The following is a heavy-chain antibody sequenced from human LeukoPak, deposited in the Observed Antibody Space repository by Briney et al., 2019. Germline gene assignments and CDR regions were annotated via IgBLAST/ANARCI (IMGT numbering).Heavy chain of an antibody. CDR1: GFTFSTYW. J-gene: IGHJ4*02. Sequence: PGGSLRLSCAASGFTFSTYWMHWVRQAPGKGLVWVSRINNDGRSTTYADSVKGRLTISRDNTKNTLYLQMNSLRAEDTAIYYCARDLNTWYAFDYWGQGTLVTVSS. CDR3: ARDLNTWYAFDY. CDR2: INNDGRST. D-gene: IGHD6-13*01. V-gene: IGHV3-74*01.